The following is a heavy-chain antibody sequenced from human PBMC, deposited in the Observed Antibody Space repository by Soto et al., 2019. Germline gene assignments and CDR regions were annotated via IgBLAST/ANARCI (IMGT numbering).Heavy chain of an antibody. V-gene: IGHV3-33*01. CDR1: GFTFSSYG. CDR2: IWYDGSNK. CDR3: ARDLWGVLLWFGEARLGGMDV. Sequence: QVQLVESGGGVVQPGRSLRLSCAASGFTFSSYGMHWVRQAPGKGLEWVAVIWYDGSNKYYADSVKGRFTISRDNSKNKLYMQMNSVRAGDTAVYYCARDLWGVLLWFGEARLGGMDVWGQGTTVTVSS. D-gene: IGHD3-10*01. J-gene: IGHJ6*02.